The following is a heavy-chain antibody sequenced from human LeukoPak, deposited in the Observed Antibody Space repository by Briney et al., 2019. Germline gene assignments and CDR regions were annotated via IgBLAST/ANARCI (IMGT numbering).Heavy chain of an antibody. Sequence: SETLSLTCTVSGGSISSYYWSWIRQPPGKGLEWIGYIYYSGSTNYNPSLKSRVTISVDTSKNQFSLKLSSVTAADTAVYYCARQIFDGRYSYGHFDYWGQETLVTVSS. CDR2: IYYSGST. D-gene: IGHD5-18*01. V-gene: IGHV4-59*08. CDR1: GGSISSYY. J-gene: IGHJ4*02. CDR3: ARQIFDGRYSYGHFDY.